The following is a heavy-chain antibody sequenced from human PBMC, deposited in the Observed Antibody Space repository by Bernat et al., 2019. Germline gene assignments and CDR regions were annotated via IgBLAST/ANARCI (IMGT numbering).Heavy chain of an antibody. CDR3: ARERGGMGDY. Sequence: EVQLVESGGGLVQPGGSLRLSCAASGFIFTAYDMHWVRQAPGKGLVWVSLITSDGSDTTYADSVTGRFTLSRDNANNTLYLQMNSLRAEDTAVYYCARERGGMGDYWGQGTLVTVSS. CDR1: GFIFTAYD. J-gene: IGHJ4*02. CDR2: ITSDGSDT. V-gene: IGHV3-74*01. D-gene: IGHD6-13*01.